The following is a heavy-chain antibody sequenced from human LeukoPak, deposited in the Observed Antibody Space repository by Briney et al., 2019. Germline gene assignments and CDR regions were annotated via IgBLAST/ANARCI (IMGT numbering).Heavy chain of an antibody. CDR2: IYTSGST. D-gene: IGHD2-2*01. CDR3: ARSEYHAFDI. CDR1: GGSISSSSYY. V-gene: IGHV4-39*07. J-gene: IGHJ3*02. Sequence: SETLSLTCTVSGGSISSSSYYWGWIRQPPGKGLEWIGRIYTSGSTNYNPSLKSRVTMSVDTSKNQFSLKLSSVTAADTAVYYSARSEYHAFDIWGQGTMVTVSS.